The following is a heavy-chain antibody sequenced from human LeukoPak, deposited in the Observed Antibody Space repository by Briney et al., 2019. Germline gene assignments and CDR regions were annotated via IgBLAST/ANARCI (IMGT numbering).Heavy chain of an antibody. CDR2: FTGSDGNI. Sequence: GGSLRLSCAASGSTFSSQALSWVRQAPGKGLEWVSSFTGSDGNIHYADSVKGRFTLSRDSSKETMYLQMISLRADDTATYYCAAGGGNTVNPWGQGILVSVSS. J-gene: IGHJ5*02. CDR3: AAGGGNTVNP. CDR1: GSTFSSQA. D-gene: IGHD1/OR15-1a*01. V-gene: IGHV3-23*01.